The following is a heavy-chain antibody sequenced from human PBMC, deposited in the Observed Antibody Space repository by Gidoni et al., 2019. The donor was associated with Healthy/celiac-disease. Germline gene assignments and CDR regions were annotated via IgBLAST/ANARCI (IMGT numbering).Heavy chain of an antibody. V-gene: IGHV4-59*01. Sequence: QVQLQESGPGLVKPSETLSLTCTVSGGSISSYYWRWIRQPPGKGLEWIGYIYYSGSTNYNPSLKSRVTISVDTSKNQFSLKLSSVTAADTAVYYCARGSPGGYDSYYYYYGMDVWGQGTTVTVSS. D-gene: IGHD5-12*01. J-gene: IGHJ6*02. CDR3: ARGSPGGYDSYYYYYGMDV. CDR1: GGSISSYY. CDR2: IYYSGST.